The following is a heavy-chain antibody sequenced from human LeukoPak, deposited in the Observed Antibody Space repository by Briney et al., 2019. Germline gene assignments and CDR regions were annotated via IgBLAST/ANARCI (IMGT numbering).Heavy chain of an antibody. CDR3: ASRRSYGDYAFDY. Sequence: GGSLRLSCAASGFTFSSYSMNWVRQAPGKGLEWVSYISSSSTIYYADSVKGRFTISRDNSKNTLYLQMNSLRAEDTAVYYCASRRSYGDYAFDYWGQGTLVTVSS. D-gene: IGHD4-17*01. CDR2: ISSSSTI. J-gene: IGHJ4*02. V-gene: IGHV3-48*01. CDR1: GFTFSSYS.